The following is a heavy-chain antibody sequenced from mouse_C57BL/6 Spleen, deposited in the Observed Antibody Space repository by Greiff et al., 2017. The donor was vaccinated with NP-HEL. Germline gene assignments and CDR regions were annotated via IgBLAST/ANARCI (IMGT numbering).Heavy chain of an antibody. V-gene: IGHV1-81*01. D-gene: IGHD1-1*02. J-gene: IGHJ3*01. CDR2: IYPRSGNT. CDR3: ARWGQGFAY. CDR1: GYTFTSYG. Sequence: VKLMESGAELARPGASVKLSCKASGYTFTSYGISWVKQRTGQGLEWIGEIYPRSGNTYYNEKFKGKATLTADKSSSTAYMELRSLTSEDSAVYFWARWGQGFAYWGQGTLVTVSA.